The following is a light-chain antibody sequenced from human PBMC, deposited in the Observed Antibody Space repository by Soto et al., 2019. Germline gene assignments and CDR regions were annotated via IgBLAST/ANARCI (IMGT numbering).Light chain of an antibody. Sequence: QSALTQPASVSGSPGQSITISCTGTSSDVGGYNYVSWYQQHPGKAPKLMIYDVTNRPSGVSNRFSGSKSGDTASLTISGLQAEDEAEYYCSSYTTSRTLYVVFGGGTKLTVL. CDR3: SSYTTSRTLYVV. V-gene: IGLV2-14*01. J-gene: IGLJ2*01. CDR1: SSDVGGYNY. CDR2: DVT.